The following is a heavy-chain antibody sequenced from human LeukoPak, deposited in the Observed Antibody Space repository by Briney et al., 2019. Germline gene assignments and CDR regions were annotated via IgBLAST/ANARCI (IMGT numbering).Heavy chain of an antibody. J-gene: IGHJ3*02. CDR1: GFTFGDYA. V-gene: IGHV3-49*04. Sequence: PGRSLRLSCTASGFTFGDYAMSWVRQAPGKGLEWVGFIRSKAYGGTTEYAASVKGRFTISRDDSKSIAYLQMNSLKTEYTTVYYCTRDLGYYYDSSGTSDAFDIWGQGTMVTVSS. D-gene: IGHD3-22*01. CDR3: TRDLGYYYDSSGTSDAFDI. CDR2: IRSKAYGGTT.